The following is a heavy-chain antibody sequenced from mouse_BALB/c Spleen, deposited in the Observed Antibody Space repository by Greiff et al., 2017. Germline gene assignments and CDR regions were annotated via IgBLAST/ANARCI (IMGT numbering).Heavy chain of an antibody. CDR2: IRLKSNNYAT. CDR1: GFTFSNYW. Sequence: EVQGVESGGGLVQPGGSLKLSCVASGFTFSNYWMNWVRQSPEKGLEWVAEIRLKSNNYATPYAESVKGRFSISRDDYKSSVYLQMNNLRAEDTGIYYCTRSYDYDPDDFDYWGQGTTVTVSS. J-gene: IGHJ2*01. CDR3: TRSYDYDPDDFDY. D-gene: IGHD2-4*01. V-gene: IGHV6-6*02.